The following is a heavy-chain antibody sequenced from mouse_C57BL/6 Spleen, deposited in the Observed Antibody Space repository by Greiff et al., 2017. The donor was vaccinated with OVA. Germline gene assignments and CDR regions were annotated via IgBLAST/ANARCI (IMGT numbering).Heavy chain of an antibody. V-gene: IGHV2-6-1*01. CDR1: GFSLTSYG. Sequence: QVQLQQSGPGLVAPSQSLSITCTVSGFSLTSYGVHWVRQPPGKGLEWLVVIWSDGSTTYNSALKSRLSISKDNSKSQVFLKMNSLQTDDTAMYYCARQNDGYLGYYAMDYWGQGTSVTVSS. D-gene: IGHD2-3*01. CDR3: ARQNDGYLGYYAMDY. CDR2: IWSDGST. J-gene: IGHJ4*01.